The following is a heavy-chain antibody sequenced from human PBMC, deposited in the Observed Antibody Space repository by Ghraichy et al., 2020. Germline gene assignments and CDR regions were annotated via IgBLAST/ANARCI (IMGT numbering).Heavy chain of an antibody. J-gene: IGHJ6*02. D-gene: IGHD3-10*01. CDR3: ARGLSTMVRGKVYYYYGMDV. CDR2: MNPNSGNT. CDR1: GYTFTSYD. V-gene: IGHV1-8*01. Sequence: ASVKVSCKASGYTFTSYDINWVRQATGQGLEWMGWMNPNSGNTGYAQKFQGRVTMTRNTSISTAYMELSSLRSEDTAVYYCARGLSTMVRGKVYYYYGMDVWGQGTTVTVSS.